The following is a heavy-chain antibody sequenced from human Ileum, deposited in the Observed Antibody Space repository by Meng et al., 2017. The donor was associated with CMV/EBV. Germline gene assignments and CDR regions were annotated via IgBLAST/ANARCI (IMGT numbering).Heavy chain of an antibody. CDR1: GGSINSGNYY. Sequence: VQPEVQCQGRVKPSQTLSLTCTVSGGSINSGNYYWSWIRQPPGRGLEWIGYIYYSGSPYYKPSLKSRVTISLDTSKNQFSLNLRSVTATDSAVYHCVRQVVAASFDYWGQGALVTVSS. V-gene: IGHV4-30-4*08. CDR3: VRQVVAASFDY. J-gene: IGHJ4*02. D-gene: IGHD2-15*01. CDR2: IYYSGSP.